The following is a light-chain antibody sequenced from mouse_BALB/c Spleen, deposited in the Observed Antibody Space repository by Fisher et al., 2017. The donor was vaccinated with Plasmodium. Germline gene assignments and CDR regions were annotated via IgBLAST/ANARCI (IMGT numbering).Light chain of an antibody. CDR2: LVS. J-gene: IGKJ5*01. CDR3: SQSTHLPLT. CDR1: QSLLNSDGKTY. Sequence: DIVLTQSTLTLSVTIGQPASISCKSSQSLLNSDGKTYLSWLLQRPGQSPKRLIYLVSYLDSGVPDRFTGSGSGTDFTLKISRVEAEDLGVYFCSQSTHLPLTFGAGTKLELK. V-gene: IGKV1-135*01.